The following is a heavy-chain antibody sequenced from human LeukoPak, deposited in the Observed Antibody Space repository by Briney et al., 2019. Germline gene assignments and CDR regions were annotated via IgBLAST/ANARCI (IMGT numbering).Heavy chain of an antibody. J-gene: IGHJ3*02. CDR2: IYYSGST. V-gene: IGHV4-59*01. CDR1: GGSISSYY. CDR3: ARVTIAVAGGFDAFDI. Sequence: PSETLSLTCTVSGGSISSYYWSWIRQPPGKGLEWIGYIYYSGSTNYNPSLKSRVTISVDTSKNQFSLKLSSVTAADTAVYYCARVTIAVAGGFDAFDIWGQGTMVTVSS. D-gene: IGHD6-19*01.